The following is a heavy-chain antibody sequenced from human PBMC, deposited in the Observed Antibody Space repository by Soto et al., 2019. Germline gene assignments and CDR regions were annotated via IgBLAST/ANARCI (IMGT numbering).Heavy chain of an antibody. D-gene: IGHD4-4*01. J-gene: IGHJ4*02. CDR3: ARDGGVYDYSPFDY. CDR2: IIPIFGTA. Sequence: QVQLVQSGAEVKKPGSSVKVSCKASGGTFSSYAISWVRQAPGQGLEWMGGIIPIFGTANYPPKFQGRVTIPADESTSTAYMELSSLRSEDTAVYSCARDGGVYDYSPFDYWGQGTLVTVSS. CDR1: GGTFSSYA. V-gene: IGHV1-69*12.